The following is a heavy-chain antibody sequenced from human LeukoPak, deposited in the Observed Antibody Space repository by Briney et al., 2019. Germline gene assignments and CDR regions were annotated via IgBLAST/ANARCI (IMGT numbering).Heavy chain of an antibody. V-gene: IGHV3-74*03. J-gene: IGHJ4*02. CDR2: ISDDGSIT. CDR1: GFTFSRDW. D-gene: IGHD3/OR15-3a*01. Sequence: GGSLRLSCAASGFTFSRDWMPWVRQAPGKGLVWVSRISDDGSITTYADSVQGRFTISRDNAKSTVFLQMTSLRVEDTAVYFGERHYLEIMVSTGNLTFGGRETLFTVPS. CDR3: ERHYLEIMVSTGNLTF.